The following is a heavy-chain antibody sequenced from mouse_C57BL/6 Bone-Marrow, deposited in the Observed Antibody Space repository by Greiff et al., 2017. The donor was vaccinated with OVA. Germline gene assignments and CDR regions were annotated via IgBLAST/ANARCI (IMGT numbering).Heavy chain of an antibody. V-gene: IGHV14-4*01. J-gene: IGHJ2*01. CDR1: GFNIKDDY. CDR2: IDPENGDT. Sequence: EVQLQQSGAELVRPGASVKLSCTASGFNIKDDYMHWVKQRPEQGLEWIGWIDPENGDTEYASKFQGKATITADTSSNTAYLQLSSLTSEDTAVYYCTTDKDSSGYNDYWGQGTTLTVSS. CDR3: TTDKDSSGYNDY. D-gene: IGHD3-2*02.